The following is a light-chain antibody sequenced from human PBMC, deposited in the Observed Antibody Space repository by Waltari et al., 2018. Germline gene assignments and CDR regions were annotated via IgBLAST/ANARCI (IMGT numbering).Light chain of an antibody. CDR2: QDT. CDR1: ILGNKY. J-gene: IGLJ3*02. Sequence: SYELTQPPSVSVSPGQTASITCSGAILGNKYASWYQQKPGQSPLLVIYQDTNRPSGTPERFSGSKSGNAATLTISGTQAMDEADYYCQALGTGAWVFGGGTKLTVL. V-gene: IGLV3-1*01. CDR3: QALGTGAWV.